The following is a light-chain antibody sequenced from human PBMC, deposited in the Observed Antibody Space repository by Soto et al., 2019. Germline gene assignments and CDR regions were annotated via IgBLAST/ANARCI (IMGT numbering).Light chain of an antibody. CDR3: QQYDSYSRDT. V-gene: IGKV1-5*01. J-gene: IGKJ2*01. CDR2: DAS. Sequence: DIQMTQSPSTLSASIADRVTVACRASQSVGRRLAWYQHKPGQAPKLLVLDASTLQGDVPSRFIGSGSGTEFTLTISSLQPDDFATYYCQQYDSYSRDTFGQGTKLEIK. CDR1: QSVGRR.